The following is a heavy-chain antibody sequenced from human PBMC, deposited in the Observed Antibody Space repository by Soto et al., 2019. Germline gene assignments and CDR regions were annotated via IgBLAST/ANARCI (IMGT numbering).Heavy chain of an antibody. V-gene: IGHV3-30*18. J-gene: IGHJ6*02. CDR2: ISYDGSNK. D-gene: IGHD3-3*01. Sequence: PGGSLRLSCAASGFTFSSYGMHWVRQAPGKGLEWVAVISYDGSNKYYADSVKGRFTISRDNSKNTLYLQMNSLRAEDTAVYYCAKDFSAFLEWSSMLNDYGMDVWGQGTTVTVSS. CDR3: AKDFSAFLEWSSMLNDYGMDV. CDR1: GFTFSSYG.